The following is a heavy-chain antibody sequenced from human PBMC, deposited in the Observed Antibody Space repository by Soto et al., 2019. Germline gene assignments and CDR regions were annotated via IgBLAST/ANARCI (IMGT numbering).Heavy chain of an antibody. CDR3: ALEGIAAAGSFDY. V-gene: IGHV4-59*01. D-gene: IGHD6-13*01. CDR1: GGSISSYY. J-gene: IGHJ4*02. Sequence: QVQLQESGPGLVKPSETLSLTCTVSGGSISSYYWSWIRQPPGKGLEWIGYIYYSGSTNYNPSLKSRVTIPVHTSKSQFSLKLSSVTAADTAVYYCALEGIAAAGSFDYWGQGTLVTVSS. CDR2: IYYSGST.